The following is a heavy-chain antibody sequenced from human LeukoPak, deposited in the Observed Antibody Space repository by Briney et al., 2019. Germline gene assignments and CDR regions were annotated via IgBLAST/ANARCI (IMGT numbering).Heavy chain of an antibody. CDR1: GGTSSSYA. V-gene: IGHV1-69*05. D-gene: IGHD3-22*01. Sequence: ASVKVSCKASGGTSSSYAISWVRQAPGQGLEWMGGIIPIFGTANYAQKFQGRVTITTDESTSTAYMELSSLRSEDTAVYYCATNPHYYDSSGYYMGFAFDIWGQGTMVTVSS. CDR2: IIPIFGTA. J-gene: IGHJ3*02. CDR3: ATNPHYYDSSGYYMGFAFDI.